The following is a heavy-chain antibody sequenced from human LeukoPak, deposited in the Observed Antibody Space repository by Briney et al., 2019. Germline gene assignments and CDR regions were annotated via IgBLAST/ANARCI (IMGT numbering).Heavy chain of an antibody. CDR2: IYSGGST. CDR3: VKDKARAVAGFLDY. D-gene: IGHD6-19*01. CDR1: GFTVSSNY. V-gene: IGHV3-53*05. J-gene: IGHJ4*02. Sequence: TGGSLRLSRAASGFTVSSNYMSWVRQAPGKGLEWVSVIYSGGSTYYADSVKGRFTISRDNSENTLYLQMNSLRAEDTALYYCVKDKARAVAGFLDYWGQGTLVTVSS.